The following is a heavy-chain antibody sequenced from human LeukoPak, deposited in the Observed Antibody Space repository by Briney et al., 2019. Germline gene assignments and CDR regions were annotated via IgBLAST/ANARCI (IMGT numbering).Heavy chain of an antibody. D-gene: IGHD3-10*01. CDR2: INHSGST. J-gene: IGHJ4*02. V-gene: IGHV4-34*01. Sequence: PSETLSLTCAVYGGWFSGYYWSWIRQRPGKGLEWIGEINHSGSTNYNPSLKSRVTISVDTSKNQFSLKLSSVTAADTAVYYCARGLHYYGSGSPGGYWGQGTLVTVSS. CDR3: ARGLHYYGSGSPGGY. CDR1: GGWFSGYY.